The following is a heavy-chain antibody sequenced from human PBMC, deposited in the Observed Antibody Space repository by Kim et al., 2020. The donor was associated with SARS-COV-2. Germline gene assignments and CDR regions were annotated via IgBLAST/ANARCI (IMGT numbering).Heavy chain of an antibody. CDR2: IDPSDSYT. CDR3: ARLGYCSSTSCYLTGDTDAFDI. J-gene: IGHJ3*02. V-gene: IGHV5-10-1*01. CDR1: GYSFTSYW. Sequence: GESLKISCKGSGYSFTSYWISWVRQIPGKGLEWMGRIDPSDSYTNYSPSFQGHVTISADKSISTAYLQWSSLKASDTAMYYCARLGYCSSTSCYLTGDTDAFDIWGQGTMVTVSS. D-gene: IGHD2-2*01.